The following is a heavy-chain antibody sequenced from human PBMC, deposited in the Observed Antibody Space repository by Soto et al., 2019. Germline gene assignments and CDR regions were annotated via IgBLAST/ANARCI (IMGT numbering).Heavy chain of an antibody. CDR3: ARDPEVIVAGPQDDY. V-gene: IGHV3-53*01. D-gene: IGHD5-12*01. Sequence: AGGSLRLSCAASGFTVSSNYMSWVRQAPGKGLEWVSVIYSGGSTYYADSVKGRFTISRDNSKNTLYLQMNSLRAEDTAVYYCARDPEVIVAGPQDDYWGQGTLVTVSS. CDR1: GFTVSSNY. J-gene: IGHJ4*02. CDR2: IYSGGST.